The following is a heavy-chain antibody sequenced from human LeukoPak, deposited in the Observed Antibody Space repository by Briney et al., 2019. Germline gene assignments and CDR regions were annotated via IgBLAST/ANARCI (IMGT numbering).Heavy chain of an antibody. V-gene: IGHV1-69*13. CDR2: IMPISGTA. J-gene: IGHJ1*01. Sequence: SVKVSCKASGGTFDSHAVNWVRQAPGQGLEWMGGIMPISGTAKYAQKFQGRFTITADDSTSTAYMELTSLRSDDTAVYYCADRFCSGGSCYSTLAEYFQYWGQGTLVIVSS. D-gene: IGHD2-15*01. CDR3: ADRFCSGGSCYSTLAEYFQY. CDR1: GGTFDSHA.